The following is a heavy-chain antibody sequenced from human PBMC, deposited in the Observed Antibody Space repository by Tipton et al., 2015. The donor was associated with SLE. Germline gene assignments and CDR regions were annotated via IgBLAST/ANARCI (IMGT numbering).Heavy chain of an antibody. Sequence: TLSLTCTVSGVSISGGYYYWNWIRQPAGKGLEWIGRIYTSRSLYSSGNPNYNPSLKSRVTISVDASKNQFSLTLSSVTAADTALYFCARDGRGRRDYYYSMDVWGVWTTVTVSS. CDR3: ARDGRGRRDYYYSMDV. CDR2: IYTSRSLYSSGNP. D-gene: IGHD1-26*01. V-gene: IGHV4-61*02. J-gene: IGHJ6*03. CDR1: GVSISGGYYY.